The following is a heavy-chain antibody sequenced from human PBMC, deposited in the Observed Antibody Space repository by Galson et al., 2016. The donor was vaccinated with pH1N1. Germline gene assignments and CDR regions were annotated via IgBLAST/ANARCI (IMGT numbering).Heavy chain of an antibody. Sequence: RLSCAGSGFHVSDNYMNWVRQAPGGGLEWVSVINTPGSTYYTDSVKGRFTISRHSSRNTVYLQMNSLRPDDTAVYYCVRGIEGTGVVVRGGFDLWGQGTLVTVTS. J-gene: IGHJ5*02. D-gene: IGHD6-19*01. CDR1: GFHVSDNY. CDR2: INTPGST. CDR3: VRGIEGTGVVVRGGFDL. V-gene: IGHV3-53*04.